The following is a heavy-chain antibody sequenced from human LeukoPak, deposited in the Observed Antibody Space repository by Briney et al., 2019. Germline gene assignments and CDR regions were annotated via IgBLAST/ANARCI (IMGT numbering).Heavy chain of an antibody. CDR2: IVLGSGDT. Sequence: ASVKVSCKASGFPFSSSTIQWVRQARGQRLEWIGWIVLGSGDTQYAQKFQERVSITRDMSTNTAYMELSSLRSEDTAVYYCAAERYSGGCCWFDPWGQGTLVTVSS. J-gene: IGHJ5*02. CDR3: AAERYSGGCCWFDP. V-gene: IGHV1-58*02. D-gene: IGHD6-25*01. CDR1: GFPFSSST.